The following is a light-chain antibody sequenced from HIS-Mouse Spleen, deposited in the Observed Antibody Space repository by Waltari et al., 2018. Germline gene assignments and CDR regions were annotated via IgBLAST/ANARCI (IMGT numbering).Light chain of an antibody. CDR1: ALPKKY. CDR3: YSTDSSGNHRV. CDR2: EDS. Sequence: SYELTQPPSVSVSPGQTARITCPGDALPKKYVYGYQQKSGQAPVLVIYEDSKRPSGIPERFSGSSSGTMATLTISGAQVEDEADYYCYSTDSSGNHRVFGGGTKLTVL. V-gene: IGLV3-10*01. J-gene: IGLJ2*01.